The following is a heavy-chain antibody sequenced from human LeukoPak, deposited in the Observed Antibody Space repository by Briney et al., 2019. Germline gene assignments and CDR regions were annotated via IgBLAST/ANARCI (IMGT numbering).Heavy chain of an antibody. D-gene: IGHD6-19*01. CDR1: GYTFTSYY. CDR2: INPSGGST. V-gene: IGHV1-46*01. CDR3: ARDLGGWSPNEAFDI. Sequence: ASVTVSCTASGYTFTSYYMHWVRQAPGQGLEWMGIINPSGGSTSYAQKFQGRVTITADESTSTAYMELSSLRSEDTAVYYCARDLGGWSPNEAFDIWGQGTMVTVSS. J-gene: IGHJ3*02.